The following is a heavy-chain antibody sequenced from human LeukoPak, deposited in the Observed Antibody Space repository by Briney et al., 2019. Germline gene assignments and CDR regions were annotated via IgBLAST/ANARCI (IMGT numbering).Heavy chain of an antibody. Sequence: PGGSLRLSCAASGFTFRSYAMHWVRQAPGKGLEYVSAISSNGGSTYYANSVKGRFTISRDNSKNTLYLRMGSLRPEDMAVYYCVTLGADYWGQGTLVTVSS. V-gene: IGHV3-64*01. CDR1: GFTFRSYA. J-gene: IGHJ4*02. D-gene: IGHD3-16*01. CDR3: VTLGADY. CDR2: ISSNGGST.